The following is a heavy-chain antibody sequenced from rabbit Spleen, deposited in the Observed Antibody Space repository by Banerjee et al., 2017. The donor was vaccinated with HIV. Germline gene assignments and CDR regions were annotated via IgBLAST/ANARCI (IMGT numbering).Heavy chain of an antibody. CDR3: ARDTGSSFSSYGMDL. Sequence: QEQLVESGGDLVKPGGTLTLTCTASGFSFSSSDYMCWVRQAPGKGLEWISCIAGGSSGFTYSATWAKGRFTISKTSSTTVTLQMTSLTVADTATYFCARDTGSSFSSYGMDLWGQGTLVTVS. D-gene: IGHD8-1*01. V-gene: IGHV1S45*01. CDR1: GFSFSSSDY. J-gene: IGHJ6*01. CDR2: IAGGSSGFT.